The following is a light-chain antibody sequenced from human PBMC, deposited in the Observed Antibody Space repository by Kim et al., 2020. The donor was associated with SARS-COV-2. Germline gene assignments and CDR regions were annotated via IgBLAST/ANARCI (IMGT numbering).Light chain of an antibody. V-gene: IGKV3-20*01. Sequence: EIVLTQSPGTLSLSPGERATLSCRASQSVSSSYLAWYQQKPGQAPRLLIYSASSRATGIPDRFSASGSETDFTLTISRLEPEDFAVYYCQQYGSSPRITFGQGTRLEIK. CDR2: SAS. J-gene: IGKJ5*01. CDR1: QSVSSSY. CDR3: QQYGSSPRIT.